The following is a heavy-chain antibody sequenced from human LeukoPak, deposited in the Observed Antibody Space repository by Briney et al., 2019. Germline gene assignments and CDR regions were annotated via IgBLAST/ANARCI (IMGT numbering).Heavy chain of an antibody. J-gene: IGHJ6*03. Sequence: SVKVSCKXSGGTFSSDAISWVRQAPGQGLEWMGRIIPIFGTANYAQKFQGRVTITTDESTSTAYMELSSLRSEDTAVYYCAREDGDYGNPRFNYYYYYYMDVWGKGTTVTVSS. CDR2: IIPIFGTA. CDR3: AREDGDYGNPRFNYYYYYYMDV. D-gene: IGHD4-17*01. CDR1: GGTFSSDA. V-gene: IGHV1-69*05.